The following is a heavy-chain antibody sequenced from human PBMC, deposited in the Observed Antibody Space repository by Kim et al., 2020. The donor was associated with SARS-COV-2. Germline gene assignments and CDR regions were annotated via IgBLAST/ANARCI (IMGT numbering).Heavy chain of an antibody. D-gene: IGHD5-18*01. V-gene: IGHV3-33*03. J-gene: IGHJ6*02. CDR3: AKDPAVDTAIYGMDV. Sequence: DSVKGRFTISRDKSKNTLYLQMNSLRAEDTAVYYCAKDPAVDTAIYGMDVWGQGTTVTVSS.